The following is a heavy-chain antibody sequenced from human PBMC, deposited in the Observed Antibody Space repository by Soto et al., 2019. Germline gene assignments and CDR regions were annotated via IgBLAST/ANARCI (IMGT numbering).Heavy chain of an antibody. J-gene: IGHJ4*02. D-gene: IGHD5-12*01. CDR1: GFTFSGSA. CDR2: IRSKANSYAT. V-gene: IGHV3-73*01. CDR3: TSFRRDGYNYSDY. Sequence: GGSLRLSCAASGFTFSGSAMHWVRQASGKGLGWVGRIRSKANSYATAYAASVKGRFTISRGDSKNTAYLQMNSLKTEDTAVYYCTSFRRDGYNYSDYWGQGTLVTVSS.